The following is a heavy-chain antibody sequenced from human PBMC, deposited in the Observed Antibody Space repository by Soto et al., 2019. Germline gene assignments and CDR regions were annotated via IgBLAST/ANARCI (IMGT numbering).Heavy chain of an antibody. CDR1: AGSIRTYY. V-gene: IGHV4-59*01. CDR2: IYYNGLT. D-gene: IGHD6-13*01. J-gene: IGHJ4*02. CDR3: AGIDAAGRIFDH. Sequence: LSLTCTVSAGSIRTYYWTWIRQPPGTGLEWIGYIYYNGLTNYNPSLKSRVTISLDTSKNQFSLKLISVTAADTALYYCAGIDAAGRIFDHWGQGAQVTVSS.